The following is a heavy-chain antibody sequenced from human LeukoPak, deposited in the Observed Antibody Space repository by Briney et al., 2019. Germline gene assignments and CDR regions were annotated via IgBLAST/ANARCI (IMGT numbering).Heavy chain of an antibody. CDR2: ISGGGGST. CDR1: GFTLSSNG. D-gene: IGHD6-13*01. Sequence: PAGSLTLSCAVSGFTLSSNGMSWDRPAQGQGLEWDSVISGGGGSTSYEDSVEGPFTIARDNSKSTLFRQMTSLRGEDTAIYYCAKVLPPWYSSRDDKYYMDVWGKGTTVTVSS. CDR3: AKVLPPWYSSRDDKYYMDV. J-gene: IGHJ6*03. V-gene: IGHV3-23*01.